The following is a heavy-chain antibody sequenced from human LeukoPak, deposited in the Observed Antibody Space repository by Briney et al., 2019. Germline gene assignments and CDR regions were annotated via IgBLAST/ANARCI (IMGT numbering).Heavy chain of an antibody. J-gene: IGHJ6*03. Sequence: VASVTVSCKVSGYTLTELSMHWVRLAPGQRLQWMGWINLVNGNTKYSQYFEGRVTITRDTSASTVYMELSSLRPDDMAVYYCARGRGTIGSNRDFYFYYYMDIWGNGTTVTVSS. CDR1: GYTLTELS. CDR2: INLVNGNT. V-gene: IGHV1-3*03. CDR3: ARGRGTIGSNRDFYFYYYMDI. D-gene: IGHD2-21*01.